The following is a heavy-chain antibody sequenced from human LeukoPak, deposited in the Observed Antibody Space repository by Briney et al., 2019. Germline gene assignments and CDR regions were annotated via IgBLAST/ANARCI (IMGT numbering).Heavy chain of an antibody. CDR1: GGSISSYY. CDR2: IYYSGST. V-gene: IGHV4-59*01. CDR3: ARDGLPYDAFDI. D-gene: IGHD2-21*02. J-gene: IGHJ3*02. Sequence: SETLSLTCTVSGGSISSYYWSWIRQPPGKGLEWIGYIYYSGSTNYNPSLKSRVTISVDTSKNQFSLKLSSVTAADTAVYYCARDGLPYDAFDIWGQGTMVTVSS.